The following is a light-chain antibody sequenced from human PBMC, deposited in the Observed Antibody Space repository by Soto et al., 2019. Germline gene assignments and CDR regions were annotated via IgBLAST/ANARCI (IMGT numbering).Light chain of an antibody. CDR1: QSVSSSY. CDR3: QHRNNWLWT. Sequence: EIVLTPSPGTLSLSPGERATLSCRASQSVSSSYLAWYQQKPGQAPRLLIYDASNRATGIPARFSGSGSGTDFTLTISSLEPEDFAVYYCQHRNNWLWTFGQGTKVDIK. CDR2: DAS. J-gene: IGKJ1*01. V-gene: IGKV3D-20*02.